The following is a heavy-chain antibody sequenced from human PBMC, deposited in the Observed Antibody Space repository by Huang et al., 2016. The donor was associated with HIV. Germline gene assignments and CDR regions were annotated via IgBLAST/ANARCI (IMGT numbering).Heavy chain of an antibody. CDR2: ITNDGSNN. CDR3: ARAKDTWDAYDI. CDR1: GFPFNNHA. V-gene: IGHV3-30-3*01. D-gene: IGHD5-18*01. J-gene: IGHJ3*02. Sequence: QVQLVESGGGVVQPGRSLRLSCAASGFPFNNHAMHWVRQAPGKGLDWVAVITNDGSNNYDADSVKGRFTISRDSAKSTLFLHMTSLRTEDTAVYYCARAKDTWDAYDIWGQGTMVIVSS.